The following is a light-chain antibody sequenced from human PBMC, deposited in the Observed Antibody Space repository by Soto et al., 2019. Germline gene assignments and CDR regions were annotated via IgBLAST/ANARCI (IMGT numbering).Light chain of an antibody. J-gene: IGKJ2*01. CDR1: QSVSSN. Sequence: EIVMTQSPATLSVSPGEGATLSCRASQSVSSNLAWYQQRSGQAPRLLIYGASTRATGIPARFSGSGSGTEFTLTISSLQSEDFAVYYCQQYNNWPPYTFGQGTKLEIK. CDR3: QQYNNWPPYT. V-gene: IGKV3-15*01. CDR2: GAS.